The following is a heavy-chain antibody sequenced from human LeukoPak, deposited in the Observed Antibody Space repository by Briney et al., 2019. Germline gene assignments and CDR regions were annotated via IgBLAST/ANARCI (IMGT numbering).Heavy chain of an antibody. V-gene: IGHV3-7*01. J-gene: IGHJ4*02. Sequence: GGSLRLSCAASGFTFHTYWMNWVRQAPGKGLEWVANIKQDGSEKYYVDSVKGRFTISRDNAKNSLFLQMNSLRVEDTAVYYCASRAHFWSGPGGWGQGTLVTVSS. CDR1: GFTFHTYW. CDR2: IKQDGSEK. D-gene: IGHD3-3*02. CDR3: ASRAHFWSGPGG.